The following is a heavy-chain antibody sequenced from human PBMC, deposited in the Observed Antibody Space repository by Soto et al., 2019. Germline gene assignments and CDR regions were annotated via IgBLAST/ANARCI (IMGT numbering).Heavy chain of an antibody. Sequence: GGSLRLSCASSGFTFSNAWMNLVRQAPGKGLEWVGRIKSKTDGGTTDYAAPVKGRFTISRDDSKNTLYLQMNSLKTEDTAVYYCTTAPQRDIVLMVFNLDVWGQGTTVTVSS. CDR1: GFTFSNAW. CDR3: TTAPQRDIVLMVFNLDV. CDR2: IKSKTDGGTT. V-gene: IGHV3-15*07. J-gene: IGHJ6*02. D-gene: IGHD2-8*01.